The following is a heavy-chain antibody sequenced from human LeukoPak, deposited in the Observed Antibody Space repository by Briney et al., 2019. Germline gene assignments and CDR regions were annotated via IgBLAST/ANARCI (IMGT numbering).Heavy chain of an antibody. J-gene: IGHJ4*02. CDR3: ARDWRVGVWGGYRLILDY. CDR1: GFTFSSYW. CDR2: IKQDGSEK. Sequence: GGSLRLSCAASGFTFSSYWMSWVRQAPGKGLEWVANIKQDGSEKYYVDSLKGRFTISRDNAKNSLYLQMNSLRAEDTAVYYCARDWRVGVWGGYRLILDYWGQGTLVTVSS. V-gene: IGHV3-7*01. D-gene: IGHD3-16*02.